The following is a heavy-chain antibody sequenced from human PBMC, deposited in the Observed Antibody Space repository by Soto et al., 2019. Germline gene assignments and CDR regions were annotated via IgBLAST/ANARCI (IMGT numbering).Heavy chain of an antibody. D-gene: IGHD4-4*01. CDR2: INPSGGST. J-gene: IGHJ4*02. V-gene: IGHV1-46*03. CDR1: GYTFTSYY. CDR3: ARDRHSNSYYFDY. Sequence: ASVKVXCKASGYTFTSYYVRWVRQAPGQGLEWMGIINPSGGSTSYAQKFQGRVTMTRDTSTSTVYMELSSLRSEDTAVYYCARDRHSNSYYFDYWGQGTLVTVSS.